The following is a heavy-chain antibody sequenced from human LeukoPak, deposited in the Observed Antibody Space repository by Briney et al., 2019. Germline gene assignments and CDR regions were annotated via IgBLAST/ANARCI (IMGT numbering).Heavy chain of an antibody. V-gene: IGHV4-61*05. CDR2: IYYSGST. J-gene: IGHJ4*02. Sequence: PSETLSLTCTVSGGSISSSSYYWSWIRQPPGKGLEWIGYIYYSGSTNYNPSLKSRVTISVDTSKNQFSLKLSSVTAADTAVYYCAGRNSLQLWFNYWGQGTLVTVSS. CDR3: AGRNSLQLWFNY. D-gene: IGHD5-18*01. CDR1: GGSISSSSYY.